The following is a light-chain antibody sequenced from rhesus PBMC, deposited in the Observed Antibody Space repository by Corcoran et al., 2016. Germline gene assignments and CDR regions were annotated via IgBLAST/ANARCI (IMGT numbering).Light chain of an antibody. CDR2: AAS. Sequence: DIQMTQSPSALSASVGDRVTISCRASQNIYSNLAWYQQKPGKAPKLLIYAASSLQTGIPSRFSGSGSGTYFTLTISSLRPEDSAAYYCQHCYDDPWTFGQGTKVEI. J-gene: IGKJ1*01. CDR3: QHCYDDPWT. CDR1: QNIYSN. V-gene: IGKV1S8*01.